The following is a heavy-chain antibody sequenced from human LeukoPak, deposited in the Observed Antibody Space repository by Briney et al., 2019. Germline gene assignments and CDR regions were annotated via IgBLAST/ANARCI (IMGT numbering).Heavy chain of an antibody. D-gene: IGHD4-17*01. Sequence: GGSLRLSCAASGFTFDDYAMHWVRQAPGKGLEWVSTIGWNSGSIGYADSVKGRFTISRDNAKNSLYLQMNSLRAEDTAVYYCAPDPSTTVTTSWGQGTLVTVSS. CDR2: IGWNSGSI. CDR3: APDPSTTVTTS. J-gene: IGHJ4*02. CDR1: GFTFDDYA. V-gene: IGHV3-9*01.